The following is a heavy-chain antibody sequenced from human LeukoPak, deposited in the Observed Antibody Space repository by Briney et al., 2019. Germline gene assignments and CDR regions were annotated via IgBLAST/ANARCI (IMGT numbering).Heavy chain of an antibody. CDR1: GYSFTSYW. J-gene: IGHJ6*02. Sequence: GESLKISCKGSGYSFTSYWISWVRQMPGKGLEWMGRIDPSDSYNNYRPSFQGHVTISADKSISTAYLQWSSLRASDTAMYYCGRSGHYGTDVWGQGTTVTVSS. V-gene: IGHV5-10-1*01. CDR3: GRSGHYGTDV. CDR2: IDPSDSYN. D-gene: IGHD3-10*01.